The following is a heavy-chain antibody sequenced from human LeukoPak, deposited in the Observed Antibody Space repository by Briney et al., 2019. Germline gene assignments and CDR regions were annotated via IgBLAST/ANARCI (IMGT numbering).Heavy chain of an antibody. Sequence: PSETLPLTCTVSGGSISSYYWSWIRQPPGKGLEWIGYIYYSGSTNYNPSLKSRATISVDTSKNQFFLNLRSVTAADTAVYYCARVPRIEAGATGDWFDPWGQGTVVTVSS. D-gene: IGHD6-13*01. CDR1: GGSISSYY. V-gene: IGHV4-59*01. CDR3: ARVPRIEAGATGDWFDP. CDR2: IYYSGST. J-gene: IGHJ5*02.